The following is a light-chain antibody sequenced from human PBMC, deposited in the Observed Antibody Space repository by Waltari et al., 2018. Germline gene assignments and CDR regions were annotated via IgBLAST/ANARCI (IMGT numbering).Light chain of an antibody. Sequence: IVLTQSPASLSLSPGDRATLACRASQSVGSTLAWYQQRPGQAPRLLIYDASSRATGIPDRFSGSGSGTDFSLTISRLEPEDFAVYYCQKYGTRPATFGQGTKVEVK. CDR3: QKYGTRPAT. J-gene: IGKJ1*01. CDR2: DAS. V-gene: IGKV3-20*01. CDR1: QSVGST.